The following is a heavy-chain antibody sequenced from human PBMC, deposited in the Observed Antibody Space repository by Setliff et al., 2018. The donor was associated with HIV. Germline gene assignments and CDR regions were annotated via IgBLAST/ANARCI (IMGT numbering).Heavy chain of an antibody. D-gene: IGHD3-10*02. CDR1: GGTISNSRYC. CDR2: INYRGNT. Sequence: SETLSLTCTVSGGTISNSRYCWGWIRKPPGKGLEWIGSINYRGNTYYNPSLKSRAAISVDTSKNQISLKLSSVTAADTAVYYCVSLDCSERPYIYHYYLDVWGKGTAVTVSS. J-gene: IGHJ6*03. CDR3: VSLDCSERPYIYHYYLDV. V-gene: IGHV4-39*01.